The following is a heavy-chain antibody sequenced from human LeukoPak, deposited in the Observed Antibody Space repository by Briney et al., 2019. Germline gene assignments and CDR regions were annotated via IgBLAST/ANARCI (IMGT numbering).Heavy chain of an antibody. CDR1: GFTFSSYS. D-gene: IGHD3-16*01. V-gene: IGHV3-21*01. Sequence: GGSLRLSCAASGFTFSSYSMNWVRQAPGKGLEWVSSISSSSSYIYYADSVKGRFTISRDNAKNSLYLQMNSLRAEDTAVYYCARDWRVWGLPGSLDYWGQGTLVTVSS. CDR2: ISSSSSYI. CDR3: ARDWRVWGLPGSLDY. J-gene: IGHJ4*02.